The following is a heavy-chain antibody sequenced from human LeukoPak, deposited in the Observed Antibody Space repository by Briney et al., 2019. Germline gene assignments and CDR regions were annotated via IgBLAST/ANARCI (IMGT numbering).Heavy chain of an antibody. J-gene: IGHJ4*02. CDR2: IWYDGSNK. CDR3: ARDLGGSSYYFDY. D-gene: IGHD1-26*01. Sequence: GGSLRLSCAASGFTFSSYGMHWVRQAPGKGLEWVAVIWYDGSNKYYADSVKGRFTISRDNSKNTLYLQMNSLRAEDTAVYYCARDLGGSSYYFDYWGQGTLVTVSS. CDR1: GFTFSSYG. V-gene: IGHV3-30*19.